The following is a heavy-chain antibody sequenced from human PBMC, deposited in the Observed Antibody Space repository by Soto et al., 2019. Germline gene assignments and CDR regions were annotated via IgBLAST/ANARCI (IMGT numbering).Heavy chain of an antibody. V-gene: IGHV3-30*18. D-gene: IGHD2-8*02. CDR2: ISYDGSNK. Sequence: GSLRLSCAASVFTFGSYGMHWVRQAPGKGLEWVAVISYDGSNKYYADSVRGRFTISRDNSNNMLYLQMNSLRAEDTAVYYCANIRNVVYAHNAYWGQGTLVTVSS. CDR3: ANIRNVVYAHNAY. CDR1: VFTFGSYG. J-gene: IGHJ4*02.